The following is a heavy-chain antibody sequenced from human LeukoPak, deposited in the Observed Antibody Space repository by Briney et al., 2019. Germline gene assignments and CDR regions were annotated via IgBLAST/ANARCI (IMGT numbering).Heavy chain of an antibody. CDR2: IRGGGSNT. Sequence: GGSLRLSCAASGFTFNNYAMNWVRQAPGKGLEWVSYIRGGGSNTRYSDSVKGRFIISRDNSKNILYLQMNSLRAEDTATYYCAKCSASYSNDAFDVWGRGTMVTVSS. CDR1: GFTFNNYA. J-gene: IGHJ3*01. V-gene: IGHV3-23*01. D-gene: IGHD3-10*02. CDR3: AKCSASYSNDAFDV.